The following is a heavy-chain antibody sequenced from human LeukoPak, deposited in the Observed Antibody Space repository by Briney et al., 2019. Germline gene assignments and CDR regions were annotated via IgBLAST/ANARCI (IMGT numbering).Heavy chain of an antibody. CDR2: IKSKTDGSTS. J-gene: IGHJ3*02. CDR3: TTDSLVHCSGTSCYAAFDI. Sequence: GGSLRLSCAASGFTFSNAWMRWVRQAPGKGLEWVGHIKSKTDGSTSDYAAPVKGRFTISRDDSKNTLYLQMNSLKTEDTALYYCTTDSLVHCSGTSCYAAFDIWGQGTMVTVSS. D-gene: IGHD2-2*01. V-gene: IGHV3-15*01. CDR1: GFTFSNAW.